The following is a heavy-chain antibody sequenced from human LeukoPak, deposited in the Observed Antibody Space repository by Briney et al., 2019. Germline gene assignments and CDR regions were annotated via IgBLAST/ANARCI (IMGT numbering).Heavy chain of an antibody. J-gene: IGHJ6*02. CDR2: ISGSGGST. CDR1: GFTFSSYA. D-gene: IGHD6-19*01. Sequence: PGGSLRLSCAASGFTFSSYAMSWVRQAPGKGLEWVSAISGSGGSTYYADSVKGRFTISRDNSKNTLYLQMNSLRAEDTAVYYCAKAKVAGTRSSYYYGMDVWGQGTMVTVSS. CDR3: AKAKVAGTRSSYYYGMDV. V-gene: IGHV3-23*01.